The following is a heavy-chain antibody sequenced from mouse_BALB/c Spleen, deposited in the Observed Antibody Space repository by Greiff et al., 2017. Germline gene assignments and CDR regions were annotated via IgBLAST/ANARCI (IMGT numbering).Heavy chain of an antibody. CDR1: GFTFSSYY. V-gene: IGHV5-6-2*01. CDR3: AREDYGSRGDYFDY. Sequence: DVQLVESGGGLVKLGGSLKLSCAASGFTFSSYYMSWVRQTPEKRLELVAAINSNGGSTYYPDTVKGRFTISRDNAKNTLYLQMSSLKSEDTALYYCAREDYGSRGDYFDYWGQGTTLTVSS. D-gene: IGHD1-1*01. J-gene: IGHJ2*01. CDR2: INSNGGST.